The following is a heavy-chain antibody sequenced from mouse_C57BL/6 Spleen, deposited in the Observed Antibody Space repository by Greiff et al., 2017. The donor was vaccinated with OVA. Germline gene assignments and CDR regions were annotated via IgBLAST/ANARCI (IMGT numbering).Heavy chain of an antibody. CDR3: ARRPYDYDGSFDY. CDR1: GYTFTSYW. CDR2: IDPSDSYT. J-gene: IGHJ2*01. Sequence: QVQLQQPGAELVMPGASVKLSCKASGYTFTSYWMHWVKQRPGQGLEWIGEIDPSDSYTNYNQKFKGKSTLTVDKSSSTAYMQLSSLTSEDSAVYYCARRPYDYDGSFDYWGQGTTLTVSS. D-gene: IGHD2-4*01. V-gene: IGHV1-69*01.